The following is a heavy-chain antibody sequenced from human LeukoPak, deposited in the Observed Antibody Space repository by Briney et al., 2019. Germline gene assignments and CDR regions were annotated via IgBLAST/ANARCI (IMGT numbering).Heavy chain of an antibody. D-gene: IGHD5-18*01. Sequence: GGSLRLSCAASGFTLSSYGMHWVRQAPGKGLEWVAVISYDGSDKYYADSVKGRFTISRDNSKNTLYLQMNSLRGEDTAVYYCSRGYTYGDYWGQGTLVTVSS. J-gene: IGHJ4*02. V-gene: IGHV3-30*03. CDR1: GFTLSSYG. CDR3: SRGYTYGDY. CDR2: ISYDGSDK.